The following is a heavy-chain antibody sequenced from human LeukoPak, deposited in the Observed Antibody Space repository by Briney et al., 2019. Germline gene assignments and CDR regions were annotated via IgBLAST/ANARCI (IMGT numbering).Heavy chain of an antibody. CDR2: INHSGST. J-gene: IGHJ4*02. CDR3: ARGRFRGVTAMVPAKVYFDY. CDR1: GGSFSGYY. V-gene: IGHV4-34*01. Sequence: SETLSLTCAVYGGSFSGYYWSWIRQPPGKGLEWIGEINHSGSTNYNPSLKSRVTISVDTSKNQFSLKLSSVTAADTAVYYCARGRFRGVTAMVPAKVYFDYWGPGTLVTVSS. D-gene: IGHD5-18*01.